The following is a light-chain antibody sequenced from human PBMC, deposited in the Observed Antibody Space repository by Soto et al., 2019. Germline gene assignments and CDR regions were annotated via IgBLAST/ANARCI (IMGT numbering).Light chain of an antibody. CDR1: QSVSTY. CDR3: QQRNTWPLT. V-gene: IGKV3-11*01. Sequence: ETVLTQFPATLSLSPGERATLSCRASQSVSTYLAWYQQKPGQAPRLLIYDASNRATGIPARFSGSGSGTDFTLTISSLEAEDSAVYYCQQRNTWPLTFGGGTKVEI. CDR2: DAS. J-gene: IGKJ4*01.